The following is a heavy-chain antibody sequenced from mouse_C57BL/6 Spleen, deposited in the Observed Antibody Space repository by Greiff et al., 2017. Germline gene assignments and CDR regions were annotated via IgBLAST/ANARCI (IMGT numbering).Heavy chain of an antibody. CDR3: ANSNYDYYAMDY. CDR2: IYPGSGNT. Sequence: VQLQQSGPELVKPGASVQISCKASGYSFTSYYIHWVKQRPGQGLEWIGWIYPGSGNTKYNEKFKGKATLTADTSSSTAYMQLSSLTSEDSAVYYCANSNYDYYAMDYWGQGTSVTVSS. D-gene: IGHD2-5*01. CDR1: GYSFTSYY. V-gene: IGHV1-66*01. J-gene: IGHJ4*01.